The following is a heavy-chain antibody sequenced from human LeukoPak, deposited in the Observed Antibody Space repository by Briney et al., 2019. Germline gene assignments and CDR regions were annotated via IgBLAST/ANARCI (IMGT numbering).Heavy chain of an antibody. CDR2: INPNSGGT. Sequence: ASVKVSCKASGYTFTGYYMHWVRQAPGQGLEWMGWINPNSGGTNYAQKVQGWVTMTRDTSISTAYMELSRLRSDDTAVYYCARDRYYYYGMDVWGQGTTVTVSS. J-gene: IGHJ6*02. V-gene: IGHV1-2*04. CDR1: GYTFTGYY. CDR3: ARDRYYYYGMDV.